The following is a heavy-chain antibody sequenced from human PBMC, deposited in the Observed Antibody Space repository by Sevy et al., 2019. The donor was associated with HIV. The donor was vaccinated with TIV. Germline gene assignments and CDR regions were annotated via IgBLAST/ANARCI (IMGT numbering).Heavy chain of an antibody. D-gene: IGHD2-2*03. CDR3: ARGATALDY. J-gene: IGHJ4*02. V-gene: IGHV4-4*07. CDR1: GDSFSSYY. CDR2: IYASGST. Sequence: TLSLTCNVSGDSFSSYYWNWIRQPAGKGLEWIGRIYASGSTNYNPSLKSRVTMSVDRSKNQFSLKLSSVAAADTAVYYCARGATALDYWGQGTLVTVSS.